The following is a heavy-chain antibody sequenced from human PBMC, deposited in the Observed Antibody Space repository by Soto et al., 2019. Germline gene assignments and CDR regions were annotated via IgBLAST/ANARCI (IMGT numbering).Heavy chain of an antibody. CDR2: IYPGDSDT. CDR1: GYSFTSYW. D-gene: IGHD2-8*02. Sequence: GESLKISCKGSGYSFTSYWIGWVRQMPGKGLEWMGIIYPGDSDTRYSPSFQGQVTISADKSISTAYLQWSSLKASDTAMYYCAIQVTGGPYYYGMDVWGQGTTVTVPS. V-gene: IGHV5-51*01. CDR3: AIQVTGGPYYYGMDV. J-gene: IGHJ6*02.